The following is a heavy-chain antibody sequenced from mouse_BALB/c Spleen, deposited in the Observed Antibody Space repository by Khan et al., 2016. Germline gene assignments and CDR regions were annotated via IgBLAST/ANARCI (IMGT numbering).Heavy chain of an antibody. CDR2: ISSGGSP. CDR1: GFTFSSYA. CDR3: ATKVYYFDY. V-gene: IGHV5-6-5*01. Sequence: EVELVESGGVLVKPGGSLKLSCAASGFTFSSYAMSWVRQTPEKRLEWVASISSGGSPFYPDILKGRFTISRDNARNILYLQLSSLRSEDTAMYYCATKVYYFDYWVQGTTLTVSS. J-gene: IGHJ2*01.